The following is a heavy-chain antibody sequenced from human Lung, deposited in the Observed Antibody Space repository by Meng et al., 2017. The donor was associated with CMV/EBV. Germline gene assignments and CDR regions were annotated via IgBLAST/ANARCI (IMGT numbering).Heavy chain of an antibody. V-gene: IGHV3-30*04. CDR2: ISYDGSNK. D-gene: IGHD3-3*01. Sequence: GGSLRLSCAASGFTFSSYAMHWVRQAPGKGLEWVAVISYDGSNKYYADSVKGRFTISRDNSKNTLYLQMNSLRAEDTAVYYCARDGASITIFGVAAYWYFDLWGRGXLVTVSS. J-gene: IGHJ2*01. CDR1: GFTFSSYA. CDR3: ARDGASITIFGVAAYWYFDL.